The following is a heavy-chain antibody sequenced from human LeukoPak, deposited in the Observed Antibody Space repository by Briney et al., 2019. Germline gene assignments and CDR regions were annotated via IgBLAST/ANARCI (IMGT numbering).Heavy chain of an antibody. CDR1: GFTFSSYS. D-gene: IGHD3-10*01. Sequence: GGSLRLSCAASGFTFSSYSMNWVRQAPGKGLEWVSYISSSSSTIYYADSVKGRFTISRDNAKNSLYLQMNSLRDEDTAVYYCAKDRRPPLWFGELLSFDYWGQGTLVTVSS. CDR2: ISSSSSTI. J-gene: IGHJ4*02. V-gene: IGHV3-48*02. CDR3: AKDRRPPLWFGELLSFDY.